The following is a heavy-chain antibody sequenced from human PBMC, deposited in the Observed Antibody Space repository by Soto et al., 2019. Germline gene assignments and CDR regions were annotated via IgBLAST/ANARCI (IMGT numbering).Heavy chain of an antibody. J-gene: IGHJ4*02. CDR2: VYHTGRT. V-gene: IGHV4-61*01. CDR1: GGSFKSGSYS. D-gene: IGHD3-3*01. CDR3: ARDFAYFDS. Sequence: LSLTCTVSGGSFKSGSYSWSWIRQPPGKGLEWFGYVYHTGRTSYNPSLKSRVSISMDTSKNQFSLNLDSVTAADTAVYFCARDFAYFDSWGQGTLVTVSS.